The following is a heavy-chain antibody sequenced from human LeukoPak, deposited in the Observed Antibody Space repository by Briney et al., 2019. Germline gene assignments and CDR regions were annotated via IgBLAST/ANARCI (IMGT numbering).Heavy chain of an antibody. CDR1: GFTFSSYG. V-gene: IGHV3-23*01. CDR2: ISGSGGST. CDR3: AKDGDSSGWYEFDY. D-gene: IGHD6-19*01. J-gene: IGHJ4*02. Sequence: ETGGSLRLSCAASGFTFSSYGMSWVRQAPGKGLEWVSVISGSGGSTYYADSVKGRFTISRDNSKNTLYLQMNSLRAEDTAVYYCAKDGDSSGWYEFDYWGQGTLVTVSS.